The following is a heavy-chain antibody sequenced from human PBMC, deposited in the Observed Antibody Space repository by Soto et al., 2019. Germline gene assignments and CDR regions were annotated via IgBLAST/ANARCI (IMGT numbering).Heavy chain of an antibody. D-gene: IGHD6-25*01. CDR1: GGSISSYF. J-gene: IGHJ6*02. Sequence: PSETLSLTCTVSGGSISSYFWSWIRQPPGRGLEWIGHIHYSGSTNYNPSLKSRVTISVDTSKNQVSLKLSSVTVADTAMYFCARQVSSAWPPYYYDMDVWGQGTTVTVSS. CDR2: IHYSGST. V-gene: IGHV4-59*08. CDR3: ARQVSSAWPPYYYDMDV.